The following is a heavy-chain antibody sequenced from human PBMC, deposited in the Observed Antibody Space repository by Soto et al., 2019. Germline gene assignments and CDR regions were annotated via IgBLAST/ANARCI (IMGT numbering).Heavy chain of an antibody. CDR3: ARELQGLYYFDY. V-gene: IGHV1-24*01. CDR1: GYTLTELS. D-gene: IGHD2-15*01. Sequence: ASVKVSCKVSGYTLTELSMHWVRQAPGKGLEWMGGFDPEDGETIYAQKFQGRVTITRDTSASTAYMELTSLRSEDTAVYYCARELQGLYYFDYWGQGTLVTV. CDR2: FDPEDGET. J-gene: IGHJ4*02.